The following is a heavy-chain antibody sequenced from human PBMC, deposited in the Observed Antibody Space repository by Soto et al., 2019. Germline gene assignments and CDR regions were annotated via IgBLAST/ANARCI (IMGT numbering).Heavy chain of an antibody. CDR1: GDSITRSNW. D-gene: IGHD1-26*01. CDR2: IYHSGST. J-gene: IGHJ5*02. V-gene: IGHV4-4*02. Sequence: QLQLQESGPGLVKPSGTLSLTCGVSGDSITRSNWWSWVRQPPGKGLEWIGEIYHSGSTNYNPSLKILVTIALDKSQNQFSLKLSSVTAADTAVYYCASSGAPTAQYNWFDPWGQGTLVTVSS. CDR3: ASSGAPTAQYNWFDP.